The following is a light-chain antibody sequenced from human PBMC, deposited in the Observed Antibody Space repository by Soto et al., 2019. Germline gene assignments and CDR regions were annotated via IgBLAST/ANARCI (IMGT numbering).Light chain of an antibody. CDR3: HQYDSYPRT. J-gene: IGKJ1*01. V-gene: IGKV1-5*03. CDR1: QSLDRDY. Sequence: IQMTQSPSTLSASLGDRVTMTCRASQSLDRDYLAWYQQKPGKAPNLLIYKASTLESGVPSRFSGGGFGTAFTLTISSLQPDDFATYYCHQYDSYPRTFGQGTKVDIK. CDR2: KAS.